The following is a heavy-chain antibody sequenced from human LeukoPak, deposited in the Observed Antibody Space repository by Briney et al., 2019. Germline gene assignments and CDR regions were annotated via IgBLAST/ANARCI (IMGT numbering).Heavy chain of an antibody. D-gene: IGHD2-15*01. V-gene: IGHV4-59*01. Sequence: PSETLSLTCTVSGGSISSYYWSWIRQPPGKGLEWIGYIYYSGSTNYNPSLKSRVTISVDTSKNQFSLKLSSVTAADTAVYYCARALGYCSGGSCYRDYYYYYMDVWGKGTTVTVSS. CDR3: ARALGYCSGGSCYRDYYYYYMDV. CDR1: GGSISSYY. J-gene: IGHJ6*03. CDR2: IYYSGST.